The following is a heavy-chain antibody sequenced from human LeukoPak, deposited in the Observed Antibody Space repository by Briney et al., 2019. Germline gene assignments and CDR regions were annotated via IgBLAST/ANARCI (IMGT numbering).Heavy chain of an antibody. CDR3: AKESESYDSSGSTLDY. D-gene: IGHD3-22*01. CDR2: INQDGTEK. J-gene: IGHJ4*02. V-gene: IGHV3-7*01. CDR1: GLTFTTYW. Sequence: GGSLRLSCAASGLTFTTYWMTWVRQAPGKGLEWVASINQDGTEKYYVDSVRGRFTISRDNAKNSLYLQMNSLRVEDTAVFYCAKESESYDSSGSTLDYRGQGTLVTVSS.